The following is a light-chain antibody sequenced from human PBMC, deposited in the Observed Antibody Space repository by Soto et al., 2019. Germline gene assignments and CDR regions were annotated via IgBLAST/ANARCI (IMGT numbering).Light chain of an antibody. CDR2: GAS. CDR1: HSVNSNY. V-gene: IGKV3-20*01. Sequence: EIVLTQSPGTLSLSPGERATLSCRASHSVNSNYLAWYRQRPGQAPRLLIYGASTRATGVPDTFSGRGSGTDFTLTISRLEPEDFAVYYCQQYGDSPVTLGQGTRLEIK. CDR3: QQYGDSPVT. J-gene: IGKJ5*01.